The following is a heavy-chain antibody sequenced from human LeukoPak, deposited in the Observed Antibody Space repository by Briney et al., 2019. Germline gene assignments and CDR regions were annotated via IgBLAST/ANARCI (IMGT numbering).Heavy chain of an antibody. D-gene: IGHD2-15*01. CDR3: ARAPVALCSGGSCSPKPPFDY. CDR1: GFIFSSYW. J-gene: IGHJ4*02. Sequence: GGSLRLSCAASGFIFSSYWMSWVRQAPGKGLEWVANINQAGSEKYYVDSVKGRFTISRDNAKNSLFLQMNSPRAEDTAVYFCARAPVALCSGGSCSPKPPFDYWGQGTLVTVSS. V-gene: IGHV3-7*05. CDR2: INQAGSEK.